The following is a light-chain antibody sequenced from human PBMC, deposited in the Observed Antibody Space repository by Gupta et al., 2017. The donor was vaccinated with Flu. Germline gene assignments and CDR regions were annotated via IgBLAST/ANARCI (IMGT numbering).Light chain of an antibody. CDR3: AAWDVSLNVVL. CDR2: RTD. Sequence: QSVLTQPPSASGTPGQRVTISCSGSNSNIGPSNVNWYQQLPGAAPKLLIYRTDQWPSGVPDRFSGSKSGTSASLAISGLQSEDEADDYCAAWDVSLNVVLFGGGTKLTVL. CDR1: NSNIGPSN. V-gene: IGLV1-44*01. J-gene: IGLJ2*01.